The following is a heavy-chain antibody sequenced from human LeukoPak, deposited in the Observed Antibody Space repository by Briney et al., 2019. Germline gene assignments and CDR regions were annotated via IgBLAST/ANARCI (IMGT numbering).Heavy chain of an antibody. CDR3: ARDGDRITGNTFDY. Sequence: PGGPLRLSCAASGFTFSSYWMSWARQAPGKGLEGVANIKQDGSERYYVDSVKGRFTISRDNAKNSLYLQMNSLRAEDTAVYYCARDGDRITGNTFDYWGQGTLVTVSS. J-gene: IGHJ4*02. CDR1: GFTFSSYW. D-gene: IGHD1-20*01. CDR2: IKQDGSER. V-gene: IGHV3-7*01.